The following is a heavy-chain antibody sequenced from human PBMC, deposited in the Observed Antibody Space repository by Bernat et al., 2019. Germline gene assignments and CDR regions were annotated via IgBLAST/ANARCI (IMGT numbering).Heavy chain of an antibody. CDR1: GYTFTSYA. J-gene: IGHJ3*02. CDR3: ARFPSDHFGVVIKEDFDI. D-gene: IGHD3-3*01. V-gene: IGHV7-4-1*02. Sequence: QVQLVQSGSELKKPGASVKVSCKASGYTFTSYAMNWVRQAPGQGLEWMGWINTNTGNPTYAQGFTGRFVFSLNTSVSTAYLQISSLQAEDTAVYYCARFPSDHFGVVIKEDFDIWCQGTVVTVSA. CDR2: INTNTGNP.